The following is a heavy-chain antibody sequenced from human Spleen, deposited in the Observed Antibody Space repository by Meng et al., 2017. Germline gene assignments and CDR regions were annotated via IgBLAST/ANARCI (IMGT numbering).Heavy chain of an antibody. J-gene: IGHJ6*02. CDR2: IYSSGST. D-gene: IGHD5-12*01. V-gene: IGHV4-34*01. CDR3: AREMHKVGYHYYGVDV. CDR1: GGSFSGYY. Sequence: SETLSLTCAVYGGSFSGYYWSWIRQPPGKGLEWIGSIYSSGSTYYNPSLTSRLSISVDTSKSQFSLKLSSVTAADTAVYYCAREMHKVGYHYYGVDVWGQGTTVTVSS.